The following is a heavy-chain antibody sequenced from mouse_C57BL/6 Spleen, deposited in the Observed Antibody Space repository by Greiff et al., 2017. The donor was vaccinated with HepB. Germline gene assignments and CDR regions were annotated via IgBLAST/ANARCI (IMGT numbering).Heavy chain of an antibody. CDR2: ISSGSSTI. J-gene: IGHJ4*01. CDR1: GFTFSDYG. V-gene: IGHV5-17*01. CDR3: ARRVLYAMDY. Sequence: VQLKESGGGLVKPGGSLKLSCAASGFTFSDYGMHWVRQAPEKGLEWVAYISSGSSTIYYADTVKGRFTISRDNAKNTLFLQMTSLRSEDTAMYYCARRVLYAMDYWGQGTSVTVSS.